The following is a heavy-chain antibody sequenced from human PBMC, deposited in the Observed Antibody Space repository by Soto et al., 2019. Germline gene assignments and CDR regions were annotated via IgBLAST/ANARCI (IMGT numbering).Heavy chain of an antibody. V-gene: IGHV3-23*01. CDR3: AKWYYGILTGYYKYYFYGMDV. CDR1: GFTFSSYA. Sequence: EVQLLESGGGLVQPGGSLRLSCAASGFTFSSYAMSWVRQAPGKGLEWVSAISGSGGSTYYADSVKSRFTISRDNSKNTLYLQMNSMRAEDTAVYYCAKWYYGILTGYYKYYFYGMDVWGQGTTVNGSS. J-gene: IGHJ6*01. CDR2: ISGSGGST. D-gene: IGHD3-9*01.